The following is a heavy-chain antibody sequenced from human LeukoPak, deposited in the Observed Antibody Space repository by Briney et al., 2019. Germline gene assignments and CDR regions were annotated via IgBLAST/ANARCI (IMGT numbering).Heavy chain of an antibody. Sequence: SVKVSCKASGGTFSSYAISWVRQAPGQGLEWMGGIIPIFGTANYAQKFQGRVTITADESTSTAYMELSSLRSEDTAVYYCARGGRGSAAVVAPRSFDIWGQGTMVTVSS. CDR1: GGTFSSYA. D-gene: IGHD3-22*01. J-gene: IGHJ3*02. V-gene: IGHV1-69*13. CDR2: IIPIFGTA. CDR3: ARGGRGSAAVVAPRSFDI.